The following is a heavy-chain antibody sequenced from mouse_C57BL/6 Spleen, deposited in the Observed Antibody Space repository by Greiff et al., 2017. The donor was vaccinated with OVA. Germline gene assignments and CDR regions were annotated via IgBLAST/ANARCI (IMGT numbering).Heavy chain of an antibody. CDR1: GFTFSSYA. J-gene: IGHJ3*01. CDR2: ISDGGSYT. Sequence: VQLKESGGGLVKPGGSLKLSCAASGFTFSSYAMSWVRQTPEKRLEWVATISDGGSYTYYPDNVKGRFTISRDNAKNNLYLQMSHLKSEDTAMYYCARSLGSTWFAYWGQGTLVTVSA. V-gene: IGHV5-4*01. D-gene: IGHD1-1*01. CDR3: ARSLGSTWFAY.